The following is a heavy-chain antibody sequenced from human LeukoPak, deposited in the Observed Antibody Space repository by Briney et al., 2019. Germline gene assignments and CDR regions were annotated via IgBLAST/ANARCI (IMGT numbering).Heavy chain of an antibody. J-gene: IGHJ4*02. CDR3: VRXXELNY. CDR1: GGSISSYY. V-gene: IGHV4-59*01. D-gene: IGHD5-24*01. CDR2: VYNSGST. Sequence: SETLSLTCTVSGGSISSYYCSWIRQPPGKGLEWIGYVYNSGSTDYNPSLKSRVTISADTSKNQFSLKLSSVIAADTAVYYCVRXXELNYWGQGXLV.